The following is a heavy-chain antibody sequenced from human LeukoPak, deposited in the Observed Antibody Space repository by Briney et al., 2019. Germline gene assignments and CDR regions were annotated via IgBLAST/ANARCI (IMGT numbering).Heavy chain of an antibody. CDR1: GFIFSTYG. Sequence: GGSLRLSCAASGFIFSTYGMHWVRQAPGKGLEWVAFIRNDGSDKYYAVSVKGRFTISRDNSKNTLYLQMNSLRAEDTALYYCAKDRAFGQFMWGNDYWGQGTLVTVSS. D-gene: IGHD3-10*01. CDR3: AKDRAFGQFMWGNDY. V-gene: IGHV3-30*02. CDR2: IRNDGSDK. J-gene: IGHJ4*02.